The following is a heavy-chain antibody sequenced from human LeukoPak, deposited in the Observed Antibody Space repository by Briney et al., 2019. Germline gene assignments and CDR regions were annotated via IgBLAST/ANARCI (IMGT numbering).Heavy chain of an antibody. Sequence: PGGSLRLSCAASGFTFSSYGMHWVRQAPGKGLEWVAVIWYDGSNKYYADSVKGRFTISRDNAKNSLYLQMNSLRAEDTALYYCAKENSIAVAGTSGEYYFDYWGQGTLVTVSS. CDR2: IWYDGSNK. CDR1: GFTFSSYG. V-gene: IGHV3-33*03. D-gene: IGHD6-19*01. CDR3: AKENSIAVAGTSGEYYFDY. J-gene: IGHJ4*02.